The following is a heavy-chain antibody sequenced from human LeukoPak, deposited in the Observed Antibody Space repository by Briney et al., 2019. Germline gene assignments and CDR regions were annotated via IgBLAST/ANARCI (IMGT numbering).Heavy chain of an antibody. V-gene: IGHV3-30*02. CDR3: TREDWDIDS. Sequence: GGSLRLSCAASGFIFRNYGMHWVRQAPGKGLEWVACIRYDGSKYADSVKGRFTISRDDSNNMAYLQMDSLKNEDTAVYYCTREDWDIDSWGQGTPVSVSS. CDR2: IRYDGS. D-gene: IGHD3/OR15-3a*01. J-gene: IGHJ4*02. CDR1: GFIFRNYG.